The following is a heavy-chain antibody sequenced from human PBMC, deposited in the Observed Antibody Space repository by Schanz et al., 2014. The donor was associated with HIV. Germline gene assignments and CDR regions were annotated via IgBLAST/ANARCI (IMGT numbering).Heavy chain of an antibody. Sequence: QEQLVESGGGVVQPGRSLRLSCVASGFNFNSYGMHWVRQAPGKGLEWVAVTSYDGTKKHYADSVKGRFMISRDNSNNTLYLQMNSLRAEDTAVYFCTRGRFLERGGMDVWGQGTAVTVSS. V-gene: IGHV3-30*03. CDR2: TSYDGTKK. CDR1: GFNFNSYG. CDR3: TRGRFLERGGMDV. J-gene: IGHJ6*02. D-gene: IGHD3-3*01.